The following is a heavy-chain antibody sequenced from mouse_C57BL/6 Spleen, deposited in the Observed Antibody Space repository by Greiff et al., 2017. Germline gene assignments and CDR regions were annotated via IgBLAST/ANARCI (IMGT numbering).Heavy chain of an antibody. J-gene: IGHJ2*01. CDR3: ARWNTTVVEDYFDY. D-gene: IGHD1-1*01. V-gene: IGHV1-59*01. CDR2: IDPSDSYT. Sequence: QVQLKQPGAELVRPGTSVKLSCKASGYTFTSYWMHWVKQRPGQGLEWIGVIDPSDSYTNYNQKFKGKATLTVDTSSSTAYMQLSSLKSGDSAVYYYARWNTTVVEDYFDYWGQGTTLTVSA. CDR1: GYTFTSYW.